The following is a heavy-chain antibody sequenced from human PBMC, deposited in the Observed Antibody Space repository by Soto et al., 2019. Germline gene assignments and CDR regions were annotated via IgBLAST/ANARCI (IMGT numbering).Heavy chain of an antibody. J-gene: IGHJ4*02. D-gene: IGHD4-17*01. Sequence: GESLKISCKGSGYSFTSYWIGWVRQMPGKGLEWMGIIYPGDSDTRYSPSFQGQVTISADKSISTAYLQWSSLKASDTAMYYCARDKHIPPTVTTWSFHYWGQGTLVTVSS. V-gene: IGHV5-51*01. CDR3: ARDKHIPPTVTTWSFHY. CDR1: GYSFTSYW. CDR2: IYPGDSDT.